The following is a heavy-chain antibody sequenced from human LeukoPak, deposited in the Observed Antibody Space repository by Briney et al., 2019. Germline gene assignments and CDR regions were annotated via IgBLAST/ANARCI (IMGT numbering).Heavy chain of an antibody. V-gene: IGHV4-30-2*01. J-gene: IGHJ3*02. Sequence: PSETLSLTCAVSGGSISSGGYSWSWIRQPPGKGLEWIGYIYHSGSTYYNPSLKSRVTISVDRSKNQFSLKLSSVTAADTAVYYCASVGAIDYYDSVDAFDIWGQGTMVTVSS. D-gene: IGHD3-22*01. CDR2: IYHSGST. CDR3: ASVGAIDYYDSVDAFDI. CDR1: GGSISSGGYS.